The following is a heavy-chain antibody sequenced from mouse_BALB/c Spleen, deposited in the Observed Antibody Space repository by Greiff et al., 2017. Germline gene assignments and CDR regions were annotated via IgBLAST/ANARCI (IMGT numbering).Heavy chain of an antibody. V-gene: IGHV1S56*01. CDR1: GYTFTSYY. CDR2: IYPGNVNT. Sequence: QVQLQQSGPELVKPGASVRISCKASGYTFTSYYIHWVKQRPGQGLEWIGWIYPGNVNTKYNEKFKGKATLTADKSSSTAYMQLSSLTSEDSAVYFCARCYYGNYYAMDYWGQGTSVTVSS. D-gene: IGHD2-1*01. CDR3: ARCYYGNYYAMDY. J-gene: IGHJ4*01.